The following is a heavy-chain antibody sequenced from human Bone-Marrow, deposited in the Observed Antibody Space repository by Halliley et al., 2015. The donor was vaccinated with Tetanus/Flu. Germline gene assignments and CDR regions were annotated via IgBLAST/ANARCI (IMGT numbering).Heavy chain of an antibody. D-gene: IGHD1-26*01. Sequence: SLRLSCAASGFTFRSYAMGWVRQAPGKGLQWVSSIGGSGVNTYYADSVKRRFSISRDNSKNTLFLQMNSLRAEDAAVYYCAKDYSGGYKAYDNWGQGTLVMVSS. CDR3: AKDYSGGYKAYDN. J-gene: IGHJ4*02. CDR2: IGGSGVNT. CDR1: GFTFRSYA. V-gene: IGHV3-23*01.